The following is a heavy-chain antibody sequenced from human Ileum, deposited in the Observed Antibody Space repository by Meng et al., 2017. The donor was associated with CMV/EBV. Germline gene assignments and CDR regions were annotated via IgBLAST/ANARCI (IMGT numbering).Heavy chain of an antibody. D-gene: IGHD3-10*01. V-gene: IGHV4-4*07. J-gene: IGHJ4*02. CDR3: ARNYGSGNWNFFHY. CDR1: GGSISNYY. Sequence: QGQLQESGPGRVKTSETLSLTCYVSGGSISNYYWSWIRQPAGKGLEWIAHIYTSGTTNYNPSLKSRVTMSVDTSRNQFSLKLTSVTAADTAVYYCARNYGSGNWNFFHYWGQGTLVTVSS. CDR2: IYTSGTT.